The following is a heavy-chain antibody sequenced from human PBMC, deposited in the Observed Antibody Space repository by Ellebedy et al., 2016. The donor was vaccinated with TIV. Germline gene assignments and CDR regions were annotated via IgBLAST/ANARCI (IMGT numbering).Heavy chain of an antibody. CDR1: GYSFTSYW. J-gene: IGHJ4*02. D-gene: IGHD6-19*01. CDR2: IYPGDSDT. CDR3: ARRGSSGWYGGDDY. V-gene: IGHV5-51*01. Sequence: GGSLRLXXKGSGYSFTSYWIGWVRQMPGKGLEWMGIIYPGDSDTRYSPSFQGQVTISADKSISTAYLQWSSLKASDTAMYYCARRGSSGWYGGDDYWGQGTLVTVSS.